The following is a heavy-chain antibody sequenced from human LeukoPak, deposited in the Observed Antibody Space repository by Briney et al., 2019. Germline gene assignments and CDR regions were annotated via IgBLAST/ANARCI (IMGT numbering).Heavy chain of an antibody. CDR2: ISSSSSYI. J-gene: IGHJ6*02. CDR3: ARDPNPNPGIGLYYYGMDV. Sequence: RGSLRLSCAASGFTFSSYSMNWVRQAPGKGLEWVSSISSSSSYIYYADSVKGRFTISRDNAKNSLYLQMNSLRAEDTAVYYCARDPNPNPGIGLYYYGMDVWGQGTTVTVSS. D-gene: IGHD3-16*01. CDR1: GFTFSSYS. V-gene: IGHV3-21*01.